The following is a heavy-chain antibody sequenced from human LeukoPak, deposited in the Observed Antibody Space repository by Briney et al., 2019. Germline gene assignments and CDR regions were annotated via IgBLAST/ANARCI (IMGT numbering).Heavy chain of an antibody. J-gene: IGHJ4*02. CDR1: GFTVSINS. CDR2: IHSGGNT. V-gene: IGHV3-53*01. Sequence: GGSLRLSCTVSGFTVSINSMSWVRQAPGKGLEWVSFIHSGGNTHYSDSVKGRFTISRDNSKNTLYLQMNSLRAEDTAVYYCAKDRRWLQFLFDYWGQGTLVTVSS. CDR3: AKDRRWLQFLFDY. D-gene: IGHD5-24*01.